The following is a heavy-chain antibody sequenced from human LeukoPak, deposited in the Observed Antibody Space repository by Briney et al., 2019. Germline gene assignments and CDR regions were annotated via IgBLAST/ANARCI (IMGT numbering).Heavy chain of an antibody. J-gene: IGHJ4*02. CDR3: AKLGGYYYYWFDY. Sequence: GGSLRLSCAASGFTFSSYAMSWVRQAPGKGLEWVSAISGSGGSTYYADSVKGRFTISRDNSKITLYLQMNSLRAEDTAVYYCAKLGGYYYYWFDYWGQGTLVTVSS. CDR2: ISGSGGST. D-gene: IGHD3-22*01. CDR1: GFTFSSYA. V-gene: IGHV3-23*01.